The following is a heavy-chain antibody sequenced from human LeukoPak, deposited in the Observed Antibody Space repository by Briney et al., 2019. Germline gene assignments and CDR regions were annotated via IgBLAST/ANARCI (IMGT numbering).Heavy chain of an antibody. V-gene: IGHV3-21*01. D-gene: IGHD2-8*01. CDR1: GFTFSSYS. CDR3: AGVTNGVGDFDY. Sequence: GGSLRLSCAASGFTFSSYSMNWVRQAPGKGLEWVSSISSSSSYIYYAGSVKGRFTISRDNAKNSLYLQMNSLRAEDTAVYYCAGVTNGVGDFDYWGQGTLVTVSS. J-gene: IGHJ4*02. CDR2: ISSSSSYI.